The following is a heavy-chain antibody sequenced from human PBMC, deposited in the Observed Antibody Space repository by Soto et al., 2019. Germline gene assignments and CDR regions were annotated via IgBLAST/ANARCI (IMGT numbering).Heavy chain of an antibody. CDR2: IIPKYGTT. V-gene: IGHV1-69*01. CDR3: ARTRQRRPVFYVDY. CDR1: GGPFNTFG. Sequence: QVQLMPSGAEVTKPGSSVKVSCKASGGPFNTFGISWVRQAPGQGTEWLGGIIPKYGTTNYARRFQGIVTITAGESTTTAYLELSSLRHDDTAIYYCARTRQRRPVFYVDYWGQGTPISVTS. D-gene: IGHD2-2*01. J-gene: IGHJ4*02.